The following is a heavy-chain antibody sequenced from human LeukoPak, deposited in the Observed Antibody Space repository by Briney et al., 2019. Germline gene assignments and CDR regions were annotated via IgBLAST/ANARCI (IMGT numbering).Heavy chain of an antibody. CDR2: VSGSGDST. J-gene: IGHJ4*02. D-gene: IGHD2-2*01. CDR1: GFTFSNSA. Sequence: HPGGSLRLSCAASGFTFSNSAMSWVRQAPGKGLEWVSAVSGSGDSTYYADSVKGRFTISRDNSKNTLYLQMNSLRAEDTAVYYCAKPGPAVGYWGQGTLVTVSS. V-gene: IGHV3-23*01. CDR3: AKPGPAVGY.